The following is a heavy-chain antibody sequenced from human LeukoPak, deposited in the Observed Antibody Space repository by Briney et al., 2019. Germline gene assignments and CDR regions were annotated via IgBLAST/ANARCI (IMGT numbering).Heavy chain of an antibody. CDR1: GFTFSRYS. CDR2: ISGDSSDI. J-gene: IGHJ4*02. V-gene: IGHV3-21*01. Sequence: GGSLRLSCAASGFTFSRYSMNWVRQAPGKGLEWVSSISGDSSDIYYADSVMGRSTISRDNAKNSVYLQISSLRAEDTAIYYCARRGYSDSSGYDYWGQGTLVTVSS. D-gene: IGHD3-22*01. CDR3: ARRGYSDSSGYDY.